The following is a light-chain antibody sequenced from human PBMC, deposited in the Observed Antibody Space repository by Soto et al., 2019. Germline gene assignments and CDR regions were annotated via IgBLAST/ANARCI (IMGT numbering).Light chain of an antibody. CDR1: QSVSSSY. J-gene: IGKJ1*01. CDR2: GAS. V-gene: IGKV3-20*01. CDR3: HQYDKLPRT. Sequence: EIVLTQSPGTLPLSPGERATLSCRASQSVSSSYLAWYQQKPGQAPRLLIYGASNRASGIPDRFSGSGSGTDFTLTISRLEPEDFAVYYCHQYDKLPRTFGQGTKVEIK.